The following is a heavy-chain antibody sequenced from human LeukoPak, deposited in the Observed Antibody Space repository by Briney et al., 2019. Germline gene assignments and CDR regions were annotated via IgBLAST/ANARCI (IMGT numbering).Heavy chain of an antibody. D-gene: IGHD4/OR15-4a*01. CDR1: GGSISSYY. CDR3: ARGLAAKGAFDI. Sequence: SETLSLTCTVSGGSISSYYWSWIRQPPGKGLEWIGYIYYSGSTNYNPSLTSRVTISVDTSKNQFSLKLSSVTAADTAVYYYARGLAAKGAFDIWGQGTMVTVSS. V-gene: IGHV4-59*01. CDR2: IYYSGST. J-gene: IGHJ3*02.